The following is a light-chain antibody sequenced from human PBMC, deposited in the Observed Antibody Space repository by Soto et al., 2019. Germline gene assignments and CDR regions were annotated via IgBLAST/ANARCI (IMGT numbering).Light chain of an antibody. V-gene: IGKV1-27*01. CDR2: TPS. J-gene: IGKJ4*01. CDR3: QKHNGAPLT. CDR1: QGIGNY. Sequence: DIQMTQSPSSLSASVGDRVTITCRASQGIGNYLSWYQQKPGKVPKLLIYTPSTLQSGVPSRFSGSGSGTDFTLTISSLQPEDVATYYCQKHNGAPLTFGGGTKVDIK.